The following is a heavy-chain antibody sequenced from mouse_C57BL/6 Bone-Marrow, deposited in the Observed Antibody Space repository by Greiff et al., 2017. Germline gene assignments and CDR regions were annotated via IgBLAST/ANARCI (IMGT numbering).Heavy chain of an antibody. D-gene: IGHD2-3*01. CDR1: GFTFSSYA. CDR2: ISAGGSYT. J-gene: IGHJ4*01. V-gene: IGHV5-4*01. Sequence: EVHLVESGGGLVKPGGSLKLSCAASGFTFSSYAMSWVRQTPEQRLEWVATISAGGSYTYYQDNVKGRFTISRDTAKNNLYLQMSHLKSEDAAMYYCARGDGYPLAMDYWGQGTSVTVSS. CDR3: ARGDGYPLAMDY.